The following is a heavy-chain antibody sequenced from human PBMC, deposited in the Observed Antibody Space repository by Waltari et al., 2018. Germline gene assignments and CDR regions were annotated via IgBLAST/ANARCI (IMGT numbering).Heavy chain of an antibody. CDR1: GFRFSDST. D-gene: IGHD6-19*01. J-gene: IGHJ4*02. CDR2: IRREPYNYAT. CDR3: SGGEVTGTDF. V-gene: IGHV3-73*01. Sequence: EVQVVESGGGLVQPGGSLKLSCAPSGFRFSDSTIHWVRQTPGKGLEWVGRIRREPYNYATAYSASVKGRFTISRDDSKNTAYLQMNSLRTEDTAVYYCSGGEVTGTDFWGQGTLVTVSS.